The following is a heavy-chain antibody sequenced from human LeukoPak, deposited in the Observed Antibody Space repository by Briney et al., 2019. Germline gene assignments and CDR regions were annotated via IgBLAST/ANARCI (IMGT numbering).Heavy chain of an antibody. CDR3: ASPYSNYGDGMDV. CDR2: ISYGGSKE. V-gene: IGHV3-30-3*01. J-gene: IGHJ6*02. D-gene: IGHD4-11*01. CDR1: GFTFSSYG. Sequence: GGSLRLSCAASGFTFSSYGMHWVRQAPGKGLEWVAVISYGGSKEYYADSVKGRFTISRDNSKNTLYLQMNSLRAEDTAVYYCASPYSNYGDGMDVWGQGTTVTVSS.